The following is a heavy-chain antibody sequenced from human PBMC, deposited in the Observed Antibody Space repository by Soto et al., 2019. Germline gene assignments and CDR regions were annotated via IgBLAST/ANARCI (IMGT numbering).Heavy chain of an antibody. CDR3: AKDRGEVVMYVES. Sequence: QVPLVESGGGVVQPGGSLRLSCAASEFTFSNYGMHWVRQAPGKGLEWVALTSFDGKTEYYADSVKGRFTISRDNSKNTLYLQMSSLRDEDTAVYYCAKDRGEVVMYVESWGQGILVTVSS. CDR2: TSFDGKTE. V-gene: IGHV3-30*18. J-gene: IGHJ5*02. D-gene: IGHD3-16*01. CDR1: EFTFSNYG.